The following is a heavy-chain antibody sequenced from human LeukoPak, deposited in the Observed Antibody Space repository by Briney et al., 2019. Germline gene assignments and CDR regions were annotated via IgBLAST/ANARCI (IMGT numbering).Heavy chain of an antibody. J-gene: IGHJ6*02. V-gene: IGHV3-48*01. CDR3: AKDLSSAITSALVLGV. CDR1: GFTFSTYS. D-gene: IGHD3-22*01. Sequence: PGGSLRLSCAASGFTFSTYSMNWVRQAPGKGLEWLSYISSSSTNILYAESVTGRFTISRDNAKNSLYLQMTSLRPEDTALYYCAKDLSSAITSALVLGVWGQGTTVIVSS. CDR2: ISSSSTNI.